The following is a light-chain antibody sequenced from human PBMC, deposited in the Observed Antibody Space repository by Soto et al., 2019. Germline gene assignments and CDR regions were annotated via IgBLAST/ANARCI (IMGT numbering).Light chain of an antibody. J-gene: IGKJ4*01. CDR3: QQRSGWPPT. CDR2: DAS. CDR1: QSVSSD. Sequence: EIVLTQSPGTLSLSPGERATLSCRASQSVSSDLAWYQQKPGQAPRLLIYDASNRATGIPARFRGSGFGTDFTLAISSLEPEDFAVYYCQQRSGWPPTFGGGTKVEI. V-gene: IGKV3-11*01.